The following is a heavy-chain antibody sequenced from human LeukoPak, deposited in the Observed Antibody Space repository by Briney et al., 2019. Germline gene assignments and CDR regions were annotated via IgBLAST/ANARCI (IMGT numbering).Heavy chain of an antibody. CDR3: AKEIGHLGSGWRERPQYYYYYGMDV. J-gene: IGHJ6*02. D-gene: IGHD6-19*01. Sequence: GGSLRLSCAASGFTFDDYAMHWVRQAPGKGLEWVSGISWNSGSIGYADSVKGRFTISRDNAKNSLYLQMDSLRAEDTALYYCAKEIGHLGSGWRERPQYYYYYGMDVWGQGTTVTVSS. V-gene: IGHV3-9*01. CDR1: GFTFDDYA. CDR2: ISWNSGSI.